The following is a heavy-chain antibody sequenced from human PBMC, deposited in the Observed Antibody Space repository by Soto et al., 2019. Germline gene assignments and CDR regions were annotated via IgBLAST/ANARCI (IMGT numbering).Heavy chain of an antibody. D-gene: IGHD6-6*01. V-gene: IGHV1-18*01. CDR3: ARGSSSSPPPIYYYYGMDV. CDR1: GYTFTSYG. CDR2: ISAYNGNT. J-gene: IGHJ6*02. Sequence: QVQLVQSGAEVKKPGASVKVSCKASGYTFTSYGISWVRQAPGQGLEWMGWISAYNGNTNYAQKLQGRVTMTTATPTSKAFMERRGLRSDAKAVYYCARGSSSSPPPIYYYYGMDVWGQGITVTVSS.